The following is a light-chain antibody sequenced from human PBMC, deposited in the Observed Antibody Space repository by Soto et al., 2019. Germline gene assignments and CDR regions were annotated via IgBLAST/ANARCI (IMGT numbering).Light chain of an antibody. J-gene: IGLJ1*01. CDR1: SSNIGAGYD. CDR2: GNS. Sequence: QSVLTQPPSVSGAPGQRVTISCTGSSSNIGAGYDVHWYQQLPRTAPKLLIYGNSNRPSGVPDRFSGSKSGTSASLVITGLQAEDEADYYCQSYDSSLSGYVFGTGTKVTVL. V-gene: IGLV1-40*01. CDR3: QSYDSSLSGYV.